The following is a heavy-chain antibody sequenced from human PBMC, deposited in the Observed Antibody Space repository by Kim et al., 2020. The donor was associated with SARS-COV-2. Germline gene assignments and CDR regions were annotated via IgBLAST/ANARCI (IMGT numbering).Heavy chain of an antibody. J-gene: IGHJ6*02. Sequence: ASVKVSCKASGYTCTSYAMNWVRQAPGQGLEWRGWINTNTGNATYAQVFTGRFVFSLDTSVSTAYLQISSLKAEDTAVYYCARDRGAVAATYYYYGMDVWGQGTTVTVSS. D-gene: IGHD6-19*01. CDR3: ARDRGAVAATYYYYGMDV. V-gene: IGHV7-4-1*02. CDR2: INTNTGNA. CDR1: GYTCTSYA.